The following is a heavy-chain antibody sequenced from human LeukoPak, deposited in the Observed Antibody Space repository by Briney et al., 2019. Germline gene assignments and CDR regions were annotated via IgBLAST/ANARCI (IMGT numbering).Heavy chain of an antibody. V-gene: IGHV5-51*01. CDR3: ASSLGNWNDEFDY. CDR1: GYSFTSYW. D-gene: IGHD1-1*01. CDR2: IYPGDSDA. J-gene: IGHJ4*02. Sequence: GESLKISCKGSGYSFTSYWIGWVRQMPGKGLEWMGIIYPGDSDARYSPSFQGQVTISADKSISTAYLQWSSLKASDTAMYYCASSLGNWNDEFDYWGQGTLVTVSS.